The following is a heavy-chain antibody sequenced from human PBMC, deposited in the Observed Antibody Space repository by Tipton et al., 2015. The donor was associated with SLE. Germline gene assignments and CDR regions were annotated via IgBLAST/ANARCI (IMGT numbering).Heavy chain of an antibody. CDR2: VSHSRST. D-gene: IGHD3/OR15-3a*01. CDR3: ARHADESGLS. V-gene: IGHV4-34*01. Sequence: TLSLTCTVSGGSFSGYAWSWVRQPPGKGLEWIGEVSHSRSTNYNPSLKSRGTISLDTSNNQFSLSLSSVTAADTAVYYCARHADESGLSWGQGTLVTVSS. CDR1: GGSFSGYA. J-gene: IGHJ4*02.